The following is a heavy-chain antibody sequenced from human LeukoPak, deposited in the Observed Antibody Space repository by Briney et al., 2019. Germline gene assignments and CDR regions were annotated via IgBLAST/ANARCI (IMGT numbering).Heavy chain of an antibody. D-gene: IGHD2-2*01. CDR1: EFTLNTYW. J-gene: IGHJ3*01. V-gene: IGHV3-7*01. Sequence: GGSLRLSCAASEFTLNTYWMSWVRQATGKGLEWVANIKQDGGEKYYMDSVKGRFTISRDNARNSLYLQMNSLRAEDTAVYYCAREGAHCSSTSCYGLRAFDVWGQGTVVTVSS. CDR2: IKQDGGEK. CDR3: AREGAHCSSTSCYGLRAFDV.